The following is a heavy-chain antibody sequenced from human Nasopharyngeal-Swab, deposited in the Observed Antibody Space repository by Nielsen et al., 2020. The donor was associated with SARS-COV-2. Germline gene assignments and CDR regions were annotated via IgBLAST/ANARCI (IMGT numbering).Heavy chain of an antibody. J-gene: IGHJ6*02. V-gene: IGHV5-10-1*01. Sequence: WIRQPPGEGLEWMGRIDPSDSYTNYSPSFQGHVTISADKSISTAYLQWSSLKASDTAMYYCATSYYYGSGSYYTFSYYYGMDVWGQGTTVTVSS. CDR2: IDPSDSYT. D-gene: IGHD3-10*01. CDR3: ATSYYYGSGSYYTFSYYYGMDV.